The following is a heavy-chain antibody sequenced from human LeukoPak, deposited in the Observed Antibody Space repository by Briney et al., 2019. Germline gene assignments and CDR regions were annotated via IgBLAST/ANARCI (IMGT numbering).Heavy chain of an antibody. CDR2: IYYTGRT. D-gene: IGHD3-10*01. CDR1: GGPISVDY. J-gene: IGHJ3*02. V-gene: IGHV4-59*01. CDR3: ARVGLVRGDYDALDI. Sequence: SETLSLTCIVSGGPISVDYWNWIRQAPGKGLEWIGYIYYTGRTKYNPSLASRLTISIDTSKNQFSLKLSSVTAADTAVYYCARVGLVRGDYDALDIWGQGTMVTVSS.